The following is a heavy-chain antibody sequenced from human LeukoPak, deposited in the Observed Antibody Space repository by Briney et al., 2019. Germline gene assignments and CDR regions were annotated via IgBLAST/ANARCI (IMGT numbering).Heavy chain of an antibody. CDR3: ASTRSSSWYVFFDY. CDR2: IYYSGST. CDR1: GGTISSYY. Sequence: SETLSLTCTVSGGTISSYYWSWIRQPPGKGLEWIGYIYYSGSTYYNPSLKSRVTISVDTSKNQFSLKLSSVTAADTAVYYCASTRSSSWYVFFDYWGQGTLVTVSS. D-gene: IGHD6-13*01. V-gene: IGHV4-59*06. J-gene: IGHJ4*02.